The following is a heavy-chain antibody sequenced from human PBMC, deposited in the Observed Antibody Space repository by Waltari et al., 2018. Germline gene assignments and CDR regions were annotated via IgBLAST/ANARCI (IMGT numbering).Heavy chain of an antibody. V-gene: IGHV6-1*01. CDR3: ARAPRTYYYDSSGYYQLFDY. CDR2: TYDRSKWYN. CDR1: GDSVSSNRAA. D-gene: IGHD3-22*01. J-gene: IGHJ4*02. Sequence: QVQLQQSGPGLVQPSQTLSLTCAISGDSVSSNRAAWNWIRQSPSRGLEWLGRTYDRSKWYNDYAVSVKSRITINPDTSKNQFSLQLNSVTPEDTAVYYCARAPRTYYYDSSGYYQLFDYWGQGTLVTVSS.